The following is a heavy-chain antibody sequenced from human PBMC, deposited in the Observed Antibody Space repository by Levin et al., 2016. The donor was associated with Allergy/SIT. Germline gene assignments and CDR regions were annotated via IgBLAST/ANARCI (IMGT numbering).Heavy chain of an antibody. J-gene: IGHJ6*02. D-gene: IGHD3-10*01. CDR1: GDRFNTYW. CDR2: IHPSDSDI. Sequence: GESLKISCAGYGDRFNTYWIAWLRQTPGTGLEWMGIIHPSDSDIKYNPLFEGQVTISADRSINTAYLQLNGLHPSDTAVYFCARRRARYGESGGSLDVWGQGTTVTVSS. CDR3: ARRRARYGESGGSLDV. V-gene: IGHV5-51*01.